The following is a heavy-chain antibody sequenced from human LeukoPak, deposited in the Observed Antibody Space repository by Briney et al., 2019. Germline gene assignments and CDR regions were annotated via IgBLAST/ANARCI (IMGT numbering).Heavy chain of an antibody. Sequence: PSETLSLTCAVYGGSFSGYYWSWIRQPPGKGLEWIGEINHSGSTNYNPSLKSRVTISVDTSKNQFSLKLSSVTAADTAVYYCARGGKDIVVVVAATLPEPFDPWGQGTLVTVSS. V-gene: IGHV4-34*01. CDR2: INHSGST. CDR1: GGSFSGYY. CDR3: ARGGKDIVVVVAATLPEPFDP. D-gene: IGHD2-15*01. J-gene: IGHJ5*02.